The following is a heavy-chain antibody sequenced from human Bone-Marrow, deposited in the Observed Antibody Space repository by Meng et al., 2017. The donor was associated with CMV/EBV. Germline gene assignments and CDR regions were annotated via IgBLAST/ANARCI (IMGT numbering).Heavy chain of an antibody. V-gene: IGHV3-21*01. Sequence: GGSLRLSCAASGFTFSSYSMNWVRQAPGKGLEWVSAISGSGGSTYYADSVKGRFTISRDNAKNSLYLQMNSLRAEDTAVYYCARAGFGELLYKSNYYYYGMDVWGQGTTVTVSS. D-gene: IGHD3-10*01. CDR1: GFTFSSYS. CDR3: ARAGFGELLYKSNYYYYGMDV. CDR2: ISGSGGST. J-gene: IGHJ6*02.